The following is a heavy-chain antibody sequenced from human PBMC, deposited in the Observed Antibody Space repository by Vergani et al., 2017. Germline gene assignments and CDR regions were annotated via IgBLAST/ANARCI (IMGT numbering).Heavy chain of an antibody. CDR1: GGTFSSYA. V-gene: IGHV1-69*01. D-gene: IGHD4-11*01. Sequence: QVQLVQSGAEVKKPGSSVKVSCKASGGTFSSYAISWVRQAPGQGLEWMGGIIPIFGTANYAQKFQGRVTITADESTSTAYMELSSLRSEDTAVYYCARAKKATTGWGYYYYYMDVWGKGTTVTVSS. CDR3: ARAKKATTGWGYYYYYMDV. J-gene: IGHJ6*03. CDR2: IIPIFGTA.